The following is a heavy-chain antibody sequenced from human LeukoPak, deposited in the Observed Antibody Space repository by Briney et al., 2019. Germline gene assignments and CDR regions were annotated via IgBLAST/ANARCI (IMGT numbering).Heavy chain of an antibody. V-gene: IGHV3-21*01. D-gene: IGHD1-7*01. J-gene: IGHJ4*02. CDR3: AGDWWTGTADYFDY. Sequence: PGGSLRLSCAASEFTFTTYTMNWVRQAPGKGLEWVSSISSSSTYIYYADSVKGRFTISTDNAKNSLYLQMNSLRAEDTSVYYCAGDWWTGTADYFDYWGQGTLVTVSS. CDR2: ISSSSTYI. CDR1: EFTFTTYT.